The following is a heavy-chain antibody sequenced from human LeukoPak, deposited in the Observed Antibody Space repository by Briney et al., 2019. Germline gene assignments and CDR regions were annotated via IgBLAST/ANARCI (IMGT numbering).Heavy chain of an antibody. CDR2: INHSGST. CDR1: GGSFSGYY. V-gene: IGHV4-34*01. D-gene: IGHD6-13*01. Sequence: SETLSLTCAVYGGSFSGYYWSWIRQPPGKGLEWIGEINHSGSTNYNPSLKSQVTISVDTSKNQFSLKLSSVTAADTAVYYCARGNRVAAAGTPYYFDYWGQGTLVTVSS. J-gene: IGHJ4*02. CDR3: ARGNRVAAAGTPYYFDY.